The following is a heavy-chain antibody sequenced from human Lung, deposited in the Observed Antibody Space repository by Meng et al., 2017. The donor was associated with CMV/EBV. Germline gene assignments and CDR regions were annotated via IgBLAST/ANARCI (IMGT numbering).Heavy chain of an antibody. CDR2: ISWDGGST. D-gene: IGHD5-18*01. CDR3: AKAGHVDTSSGMDV. CDR1: GFTFDDYT. V-gene: IGHV3-43*01. J-gene: IGHJ6*02. Sequence: GGSLRLSCAASGFTFDDYTMHWVRQAPGKGLEWVSLISWDGGSTYYADSVKGRFTISRDNSKNSLYLQMNSLRTEDTALYYCAKAGHVDTSSGMDVWGQGXTVTSP.